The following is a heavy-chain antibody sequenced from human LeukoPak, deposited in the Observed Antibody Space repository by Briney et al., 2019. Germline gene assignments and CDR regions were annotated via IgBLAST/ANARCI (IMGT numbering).Heavy chain of an antibody. CDR3: ARGGHTAMVNSDAFDI. J-gene: IGHJ3*02. CDR2: IIPIFGTA. CDR1: GGTFSSYA. Sequence: ASVKVSCKASGGTFSSYAISWVRQAPGQGLEWTGGIIPIFGTANYAQKFQGRVTITADESTSTAYMELSSLRSEDTAVYYCARGGHTAMVNSDAFDIWGQGTMVTVSS. V-gene: IGHV1-69*13. D-gene: IGHD5-18*01.